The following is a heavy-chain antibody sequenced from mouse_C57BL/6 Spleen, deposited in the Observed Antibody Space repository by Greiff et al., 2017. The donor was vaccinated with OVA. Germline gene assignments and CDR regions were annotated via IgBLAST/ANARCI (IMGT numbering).Heavy chain of an antibody. J-gene: IGHJ4*01. CDR2: ISYDGSN. D-gene: IGHD1-1*01. CDR3: ARITTVVADAMDY. CDR1: GYSITSGYY. Sequence: EVKLMESGPGLVKPSQSLSLTCSVTGYSITSGYYWNWIRQFPGNKLEWMGYISYDGSNNYNPSLKNRISITRDTSKNQFFLKLNSVTTEDTATYYCARITTVVADAMDYWGQGTSVTVSS. V-gene: IGHV3-6*01.